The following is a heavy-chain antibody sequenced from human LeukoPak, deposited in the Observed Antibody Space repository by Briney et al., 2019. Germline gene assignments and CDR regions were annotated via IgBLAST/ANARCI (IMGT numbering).Heavy chain of an antibody. CDR2: VTGSGDGT. D-gene: IGHD3-22*01. Sequence: GGSLRLSCAASGFTFSDYAMSWVRQAPGKGLEWVSAVTGSGDGTYYADSVKGRFTISRDNSKNTLYLQMNSLRAEDTAVYYCAKRDYYDSNGYFFPYYFDNWGQGTLVAVSS. V-gene: IGHV3-23*01. J-gene: IGHJ4*02. CDR3: AKRDYYDSNGYFFPYYFDN. CDR1: GFTFSDYA.